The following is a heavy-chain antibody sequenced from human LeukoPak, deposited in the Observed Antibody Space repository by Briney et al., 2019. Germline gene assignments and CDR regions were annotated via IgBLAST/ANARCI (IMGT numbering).Heavy chain of an antibody. CDR3: ARSHRGYYYYGMDV. V-gene: IGHV3-53*01. CDR2: IYNGGST. J-gene: IGHJ6*02. Sequence: QPGGSLRLSCAASGFTVGSNYMSWVRQAPGKGLEWVSVIYNGGSTYYADSVKGRFTISRDNAKNSLYLQMNSLRAEDTAVYYCARSHRGYYYYGMDVWGQGTTVTVSS. D-gene: IGHD3-10*01. CDR1: GFTVGSNY.